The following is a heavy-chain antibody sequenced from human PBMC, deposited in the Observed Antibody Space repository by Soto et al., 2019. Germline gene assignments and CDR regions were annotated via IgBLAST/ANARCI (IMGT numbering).Heavy chain of an antibody. CDR1: GFTFSSNA. Sequence: GGSLRLSCAASGFTFSSNAMSWVRQAPGKGLEWVSAISGSGGTTYYADSVKGRFTISRDNSKNTLYLQMNSLRAEDTAVYYCAFHGGSSDPPIVSTNQSLDSWGQGTLVTVSS. CDR3: AFHGGSSDPPIVSTNQSLDS. D-gene: IGHD5-12*01. V-gene: IGHV3-23*01. J-gene: IGHJ4*02. CDR2: ISGSGGTT.